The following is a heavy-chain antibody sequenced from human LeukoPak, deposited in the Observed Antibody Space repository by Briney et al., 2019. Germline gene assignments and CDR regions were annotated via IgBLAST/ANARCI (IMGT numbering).Heavy chain of an antibody. D-gene: IGHD6-6*01. V-gene: IGHV1-2*02. J-gene: IGHJ4*02. CDR2: INPNSGGT. Sequence: ASVKVSGKASGYTFTGYYMHWVRQAPGQGLEWMGWINPNSGGTNYAQKFQGRVTMTRDTSISTAYMELSRLRSDDTAVYYCARRSIAALRFDYWGQGTLVTVSS. CDR3: ARRSIAALRFDY. CDR1: GYTFTGYY.